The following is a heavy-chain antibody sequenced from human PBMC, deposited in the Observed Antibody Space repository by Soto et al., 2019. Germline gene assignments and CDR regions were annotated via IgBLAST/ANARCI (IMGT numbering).Heavy chain of an antibody. V-gene: IGHV1-18*01. D-gene: IGHD3-10*01. CDR1: GYSFPSYG. J-gene: IGHJ3*02. CDR3: ARDGPMDRAFDI. CDR2: ISAYNGNT. Sequence: GASVKVSCKASGYSFPSYGIGWVRQAPGQGLEWMGWISAYNGNTNYAQKLQGRVTMTTDTSTSTAYMELRSLRSDDTAVYYCARDGPMDRAFDIWGQGTMVTVSS.